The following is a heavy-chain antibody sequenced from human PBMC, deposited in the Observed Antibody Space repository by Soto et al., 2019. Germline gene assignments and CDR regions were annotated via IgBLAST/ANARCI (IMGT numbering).Heavy chain of an antibody. D-gene: IGHD3-10*01. CDR2: INHSGST. J-gene: IGHJ6*02. CDR1: GGSFSGYY. V-gene: IGHV4-34*01. Sequence: SETLSLTCAVYGGSFSGYYWSWIRQPPGKGLEWIGEINHSGSTNYNPSLKSRVTISVDTSKNQFSLKLSSVTAADTAVYYCARGVRGSGRPPYYYYGMDVWGQGTTVTVSS. CDR3: ARGVRGSGRPPYYYYGMDV.